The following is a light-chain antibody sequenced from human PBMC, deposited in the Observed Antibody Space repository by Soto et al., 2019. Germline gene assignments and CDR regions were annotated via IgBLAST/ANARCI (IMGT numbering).Light chain of an antibody. CDR2: DAS. V-gene: IGKV1-5*01. CDR3: QQYDSFSVWT. CDR1: QGISGW. J-gene: IGKJ1*01. Sequence: DMQMTQSPSTLSASVGDTVTITCRASQGISGWLAWYQQKAGKAPRLLIFDASSLMSGVPSRFSGSGYGTEFTLTINRLQPDDSATYYCQQYDSFSVWTFGQGTKVDIK.